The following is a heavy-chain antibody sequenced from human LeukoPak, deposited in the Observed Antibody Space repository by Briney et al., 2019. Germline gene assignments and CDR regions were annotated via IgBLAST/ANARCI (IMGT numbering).Heavy chain of an antibody. D-gene: IGHD3-3*01. V-gene: IGHV3-53*01. Sequence: PGGSLRLSCAASGFTVRSNYMSWVRQAPGKGLEWVSVIYSGGSTYYADSVKGRFTISRDNSKNTLYLQMNSLRAEDTAVYYCATPITIFVGKYFQYWGQGTLVTVSS. CDR1: GFTVRSNY. CDR2: IYSGGST. J-gene: IGHJ1*01. CDR3: ATPITIFVGKYFQY.